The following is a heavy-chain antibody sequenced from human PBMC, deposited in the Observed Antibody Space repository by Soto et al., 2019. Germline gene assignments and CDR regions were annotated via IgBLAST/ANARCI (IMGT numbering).Heavy chain of an antibody. Sequence: KSGGSLRLSCAASGFTFSSYSMNWVRQAPGKGLEWASSISSSSSYIYYADSVKGRFTISRDNAKNSLYLQMNSLRAEDTAVYYCAGNWNYVWGSEALYYYYGMDVWGQGTTVTVSS. CDR2: ISSSSSYI. V-gene: IGHV3-21*01. D-gene: IGHD1-7*01. CDR1: GFTFSSYS. CDR3: AGNWNYVWGSEALYYYYGMDV. J-gene: IGHJ6*02.